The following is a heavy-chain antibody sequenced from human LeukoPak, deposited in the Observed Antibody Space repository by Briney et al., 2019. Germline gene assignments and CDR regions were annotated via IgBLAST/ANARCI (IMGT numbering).Heavy chain of an antibody. CDR2: INHSGST. CDR3: ARGYDFWSGYPPGRFDY. V-gene: IGHV4-34*01. D-gene: IGHD3-3*01. Sequence: SETLSLTCAVYGGSFSGYYWSWIRQPPGKGLEWIGEINHSGSTNYNPSLKSRVIISVDTSKNQFSLKLSSVTAADTAVYYCARGYDFWSGYPPGRFDYWGQGTLVTVSS. CDR1: GGSFSGYY. J-gene: IGHJ4*02.